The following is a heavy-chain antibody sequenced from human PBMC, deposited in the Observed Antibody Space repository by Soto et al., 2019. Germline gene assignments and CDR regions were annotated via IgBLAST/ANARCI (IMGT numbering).Heavy chain of an antibody. D-gene: IGHD2-2*01. CDR2: IKQDGSER. CDR1: GFTFSTYW. CDR3: AKSLSAIPGDS. Sequence: GGSLRLFCAASGFTFSTYWMSWVRQGPGTGPEWVANIKQDGSERYYADSVKGRFTISRDNAKSSLYLQMTSLRAEDTAVYHCAKSLSAIPGDSWGQGTLVTVSS. V-gene: IGHV3-7*05. J-gene: IGHJ4*02.